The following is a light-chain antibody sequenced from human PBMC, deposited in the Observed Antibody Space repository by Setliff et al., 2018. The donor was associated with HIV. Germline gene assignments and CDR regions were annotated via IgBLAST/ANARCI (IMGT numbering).Light chain of an antibody. CDR3: QAWDSSTAWNV. CDR2: QDN. Sequence: SYALTQPPSVSVSPGQTASITCSGHKLGDKYACWYQQKPGQSPVLVIYQDNKRRSGIPERFSGSNSGNTATLTISGTQAMDEADYYCQAWDSSTAWNVFGTGTKVTVL. J-gene: IGLJ1*01. CDR1: KLGDKY. V-gene: IGLV3-1*01.